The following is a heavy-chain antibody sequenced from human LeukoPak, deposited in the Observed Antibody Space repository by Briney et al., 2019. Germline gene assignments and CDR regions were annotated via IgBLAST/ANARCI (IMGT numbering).Heavy chain of an antibody. CDR2: IYYSGST. D-gene: IGHD1-26*01. CDR1: GDSISSSSSY. V-gene: IGHV4-39*07. J-gene: IGHJ3*02. CDR3: ARGGWELPYDAFDI. Sequence: SETLSLTCTVSGDSISSSSSYWGWIRQPPGKGLEWIGSIYYSGSTYYNTSLKSRVTISVDTSKNQFSLKLSSVTAADTAVYYCARGGWELPYDAFDIWGQGKMVTVSS.